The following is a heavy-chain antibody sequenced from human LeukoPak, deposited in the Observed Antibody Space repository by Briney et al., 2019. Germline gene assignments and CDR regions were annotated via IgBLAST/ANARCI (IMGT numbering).Heavy chain of an antibody. D-gene: IGHD5-24*01. J-gene: IGHJ4*02. CDR3: ARDGYNSWDY. CDR2: ISDSGGST. CDR1: GITFSSYA. Sequence: GGSLRLSCAASGITFSSYAMSWVRQAPGKGLEWVSGISDSGGSTYYADSVKGRFTISRDNSKNTLYLQVNSLRAEDTAVYYCARDGYNSWDYWGQGTLVTVSS. V-gene: IGHV3-23*01.